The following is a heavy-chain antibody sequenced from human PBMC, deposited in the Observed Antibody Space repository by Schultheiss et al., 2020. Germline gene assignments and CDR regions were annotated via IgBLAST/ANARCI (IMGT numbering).Heavy chain of an antibody. Sequence: GESLKISCKGSGYSFTNYWIAWVRQMPGKGLEWMGIIYPGDSDTRYSPSFQGQVTISADKSISTAYLQWSSLKASDTAMYYCARHSSTVTSFGYYYGMDVWGQGTTVTVSS. D-gene: IGHD4-17*01. J-gene: IGHJ6*02. CDR2: IYPGDSDT. V-gene: IGHV5-51*01. CDR3: ARHSSTVTSFGYYYGMDV. CDR1: GYSFTNYW.